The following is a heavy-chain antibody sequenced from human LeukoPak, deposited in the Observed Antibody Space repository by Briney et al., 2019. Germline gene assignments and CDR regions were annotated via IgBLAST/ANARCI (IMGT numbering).Heavy chain of an antibody. V-gene: IGHV3-33*01. D-gene: IGHD5-18*01. J-gene: IGHJ4*02. CDR1: GFTFSSYG. Sequence: GTSLRLSCAASGFTFSSYGMHWVRQAPGKGLERVTLIWYDGSNKYYAESVKGRFTISRDNSENTLYLQMNSLRAEDTAVYYCARDKGYSYGHAFDYWGQGTLVTVSS. CDR3: ARDKGYSYGHAFDY. CDR2: IWYDGSNK.